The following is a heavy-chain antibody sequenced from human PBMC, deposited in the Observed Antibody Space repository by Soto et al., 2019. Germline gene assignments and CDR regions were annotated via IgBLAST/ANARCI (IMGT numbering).Heavy chain of an antibody. Sequence: GASLKVSCKASRYTFTDYYIHWVRQAPGQGLEWMGWINPNSGDTNSAQKFQGSVTMTSVTSISTAYMDLSWLRSDDTAVYYCARVDRFHDFDYWGQGGLVTVSS. D-gene: IGHD3-10*01. CDR3: ARVDRFHDFDY. J-gene: IGHJ4*02. CDR2: INPNSGDT. CDR1: RYTFTDYY. V-gene: IGHV1-2*02.